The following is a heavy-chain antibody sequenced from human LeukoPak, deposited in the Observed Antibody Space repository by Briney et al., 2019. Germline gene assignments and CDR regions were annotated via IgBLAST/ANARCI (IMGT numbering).Heavy chain of an antibody. V-gene: IGHV4-4*07. CDR1: GGSISRYL. CDR3: ARDTGRYCSGGSCYSHALFDP. CDR2: IHTSGTT. D-gene: IGHD2-15*01. J-gene: IGHJ5*02. Sequence: PSETLSLTCAVSGGSISRYLWSWIRQPAGKGLEWLGRIHTSGTTTYSPSFQSRITMSIDTSKNQFSLKLSSVTAADTAVYYCARDTGRYCSGGSCYSHALFDPWGQGTLVTVSS.